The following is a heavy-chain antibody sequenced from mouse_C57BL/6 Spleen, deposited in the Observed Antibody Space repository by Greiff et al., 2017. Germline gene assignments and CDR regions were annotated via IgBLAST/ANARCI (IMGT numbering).Heavy chain of an antibody. CDR3: ARSDGYSYYYAMDY. V-gene: IGHV1-55*01. J-gene: IGHJ4*01. Sequence: QVQLQQPGAELVKPGASVKMSCKASGYTFTSYWLTWVKQRPGQGLEWIGDIYPGSGSTNYNEKFKSKATLTVDTSSSPAYMQLSSLTSEDSAVYYCARSDGYSYYYAMDYWGQGTSVTVSS. CDR2: IYPGSGST. D-gene: IGHD2-3*01. CDR1: GYTFTSYW.